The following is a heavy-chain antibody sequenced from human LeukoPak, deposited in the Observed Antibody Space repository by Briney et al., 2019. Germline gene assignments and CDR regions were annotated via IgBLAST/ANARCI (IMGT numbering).Heavy chain of an antibody. V-gene: IGHV1-18*01. CDR1: GFHFSSYG. CDR3: QRITIFGVIIDFDY. Sequence: ASVKVSCKASGFHFSSYGLTWVRHAPGQGLEWMGWISVNNGNTHYAQSFQDRLTMTTDTSTSTAYLEVRSLRYDDTAIYYCQRITIFGVIIDFDYWGQGTLVTVSS. J-gene: IGHJ4*02. CDR2: ISVNNGNT. D-gene: IGHD3-3*01.